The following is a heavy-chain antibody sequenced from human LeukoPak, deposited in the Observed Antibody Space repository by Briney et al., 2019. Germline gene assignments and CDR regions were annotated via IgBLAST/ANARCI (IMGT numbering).Heavy chain of an antibody. Sequence: GRSLSLSCAASGFTFSSYGMHWVRQAPGKGLEWVAVISYDGSNKYYADSVKGRFTISRDNSKNTLYLQMNSLRAEDTAVYYCVRGGSGSYSPYDYWGQGTVVTVSS. V-gene: IGHV3-30*03. CDR2: ISYDGSNK. D-gene: IGHD1-26*01. CDR3: VRGGSGSYSPYDY. J-gene: IGHJ4*02. CDR1: GFTFSSYG.